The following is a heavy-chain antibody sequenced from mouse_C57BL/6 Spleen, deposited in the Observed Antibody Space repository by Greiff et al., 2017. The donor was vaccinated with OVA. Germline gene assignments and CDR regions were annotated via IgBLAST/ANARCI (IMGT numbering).Heavy chain of an antibody. CDR1: GYTFTSYW. CDR3: AREGDSDGAGYAMDY. Sequence: QVQLQQPGAELVRPGTSVKLSCKASGYTFTSYWMHWVKQRPGQGLEWIGVIDPSDSYTNYNQKFKGKATLTVDKSSSTAYMQLSSLTSEDSAVYYCAREGDSDGAGYAMDYWGQGTSVTVSS. V-gene: IGHV1-59*01. CDR2: IDPSDSYT. J-gene: IGHJ4*01.